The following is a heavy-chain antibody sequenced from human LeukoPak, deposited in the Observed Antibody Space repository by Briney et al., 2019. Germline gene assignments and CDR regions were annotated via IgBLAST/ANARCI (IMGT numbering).Heavy chain of an antibody. CDR3: ARRLPGSGYSEFDY. CDR1: GFTFSSYS. Sequence: GSLRLSCAASGFTFSSYSMMWVRQAPGKGLEWVSYISSSSSSISYADSVKGRFTISRDNAKNSLYLQMNSLRDEDTAVYYCARRLPGSGYSEFDYWGQGTLVTVFS. V-gene: IGHV3-48*02. D-gene: IGHD3-22*01. J-gene: IGHJ4*02. CDR2: ISSSSSSI.